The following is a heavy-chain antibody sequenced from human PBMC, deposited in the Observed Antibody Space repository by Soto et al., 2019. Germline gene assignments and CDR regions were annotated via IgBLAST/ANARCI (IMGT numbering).Heavy chain of an antibody. J-gene: IGHJ4*02. V-gene: IGHV1-69*02. D-gene: IGHD6-19*01. CDR2: IIPILGIA. CDR1: GGTFSSYT. Sequence: QVQLVQSGAEVKKPGSSVKVSCKASGGTFSSYTISWVRQAPGQGLEWMGRIIPILGIANYAQKFQGRVTINADKSTSTAYMELSSLRSEDTAVYYCARGVAGNSDFDYWGQGTLVTVSS. CDR3: ARGVAGNSDFDY.